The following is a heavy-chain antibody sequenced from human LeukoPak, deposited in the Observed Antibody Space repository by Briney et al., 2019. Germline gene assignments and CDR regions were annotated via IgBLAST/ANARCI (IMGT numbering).Heavy chain of an antibody. Sequence: SVRVSCTASGGTFSIYAISWVRQAPGQGLEWMGGIIPIFGTANYTQKLQGRVTITADESTSTAYMELSSLRSEDTAVYYCARERKGITMVRGVIHPNYYYYGMDVWGQGTTVTVSS. J-gene: IGHJ6*02. D-gene: IGHD3-10*01. CDR1: GGTFSIYA. CDR2: IIPIFGTA. V-gene: IGHV1-69*13. CDR3: ARERKGITMVRGVIHPNYYYYGMDV.